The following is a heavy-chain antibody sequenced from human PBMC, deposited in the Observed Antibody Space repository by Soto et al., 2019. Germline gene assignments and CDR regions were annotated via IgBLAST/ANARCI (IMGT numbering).Heavy chain of an antibody. CDR3: ARGHPNRYYDFWSGYYPP. D-gene: IGHD3-3*01. V-gene: IGHV4-34*01. Sequence: PSETLSLTCAVYGGSFSGYYWSWIRQPPGKGLEWIGEINHSGSTNYNPSLKSRVTISVDTSKNQFSLKLSSVTAADTAVYYCARGHPNRYYDFWSGYYPPWGQGTLVTVSS. CDR1: GGSFSGYY. J-gene: IGHJ5*02. CDR2: INHSGST.